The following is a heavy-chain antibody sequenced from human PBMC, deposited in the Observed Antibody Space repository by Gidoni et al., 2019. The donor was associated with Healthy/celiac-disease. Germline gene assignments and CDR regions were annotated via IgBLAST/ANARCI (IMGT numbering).Heavy chain of an antibody. CDR2: IYYSGST. CDR1: GGSISSSSYY. D-gene: IGHD6-13*01. V-gene: IGHV4-39*01. CDR3: ARHRRAAAGTQLLAFDY. Sequence: QLQLQESGPGLVKPSETLSLTCTVSGGSISSSSYYWGWIRQPPGKGLEWIGSIYYSGSTYYNPSLKSRVTISVDTSKNQFSLKLSSVTAADTAVYYCARHRRAAAGTQLLAFDYWGQGTLVTVSS. J-gene: IGHJ4*02.